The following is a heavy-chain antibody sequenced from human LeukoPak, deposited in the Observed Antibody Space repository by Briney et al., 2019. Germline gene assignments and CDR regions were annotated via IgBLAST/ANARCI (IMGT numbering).Heavy chain of an antibody. V-gene: IGHV3-74*01. Sequence: PGGSLRLSCAASGFTFSDYWMDSVRQAPGKGLVWVSRIKSDGSRITYADSVRGRFTISRDNAKNTLYLQMNSLRAEDTAVYYCAFLPPGHWGQGTLVTVSS. CDR1: GFTFSDYW. CDR3: AFLPPGH. CDR2: IKSDGSRI. J-gene: IGHJ1*01. D-gene: IGHD3-3*01.